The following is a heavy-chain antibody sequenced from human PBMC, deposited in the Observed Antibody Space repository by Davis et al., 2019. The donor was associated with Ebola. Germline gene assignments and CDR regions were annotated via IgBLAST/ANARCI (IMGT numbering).Heavy chain of an antibody. CDR1: GGSISSYY. V-gene: IGHV4-59*12. CDR2: IYYSGST. CDR3: ARDSGWLLTGWFDP. J-gene: IGHJ5*02. Sequence: GSLRLSCTVSGGSISSYYWSWIRQPPGKGLEWIGYIYYSGSTNYNPSLKSRVTISVDTSKNQFSLKLSSVTAADTAVYYCARDSGWLLTGWFDPWGQGTLVTVSS. D-gene: IGHD5-12*01.